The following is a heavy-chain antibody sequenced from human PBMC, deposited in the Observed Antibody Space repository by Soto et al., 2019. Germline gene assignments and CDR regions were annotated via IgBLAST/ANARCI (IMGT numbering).Heavy chain of an antibody. D-gene: IGHD3-10*01. J-gene: IGHJ4*02. V-gene: IGHV4-31*03. CDR2: IYYSGST. Sequence: SETLSLTCTVSGSSISSGGYYWSWIRQHPGKGLEWIGYIYYSGSTYYNPSLKSRVTISVDTSKNQFSLKLSSVTAADTAVYYCARDSNYYGSGSYYRPFDYWGQGTLVTVSS. CDR1: GSSISSGGYY. CDR3: ARDSNYYGSGSYYRPFDY.